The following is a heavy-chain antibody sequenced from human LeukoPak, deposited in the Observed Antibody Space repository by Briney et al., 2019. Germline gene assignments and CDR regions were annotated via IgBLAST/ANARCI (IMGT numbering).Heavy chain of an antibody. V-gene: IGHV4-38-2*02. CDR1: GYSISSGYY. J-gene: IGHJ5*02. Sequence: SETLSLTCTVSGYSISSGYYWGWIRQPPGKGLEWIGSIYHSGSTYYNPSLKSRVTISVDTSKNQFSLKLSSVTAADTAVYYCARDLSGYLGWFDPWGQGTLVTVSS. CDR3: ARDLSGYLGWFDP. CDR2: IYHSGST. D-gene: IGHD1-1*01.